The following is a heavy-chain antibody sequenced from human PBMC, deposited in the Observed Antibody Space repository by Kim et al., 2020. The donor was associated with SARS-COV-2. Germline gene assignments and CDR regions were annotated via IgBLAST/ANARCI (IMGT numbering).Heavy chain of an antibody. J-gene: IGHJ4*02. Sequence: SETLSLTCTVSGGSISSYYWSWIRQPAGKGLEWIGRIYTSGSTNYNPSLKSRVTMSVDTSKNQFSLKLSSVTAADTAVYYCARDATYYYGSGSYYKGEYFDYWGQGTLVTVSS. D-gene: IGHD3-10*01. V-gene: IGHV4-4*07. CDR3: ARDATYYYGSGSYYKGEYFDY. CDR1: GGSISSYY. CDR2: IYTSGST.